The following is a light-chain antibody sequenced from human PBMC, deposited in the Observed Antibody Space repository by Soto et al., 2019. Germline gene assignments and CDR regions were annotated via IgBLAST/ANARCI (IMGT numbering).Light chain of an antibody. CDR1: SYNIGSNY. V-gene: IGLV1-47*01. CDR3: AAWDDSLSGVV. Sequence: QSVLTQPPSASGTPGQRVTISCSGSSYNIGSNYVYWYQQLPGTAPKLLIYRNNQRPSGVPDRFSGSKSGTSASLAISGLRSEYEADYYCAAWDDSLSGVVFGGGTKVTVL. J-gene: IGLJ2*01. CDR2: RNN.